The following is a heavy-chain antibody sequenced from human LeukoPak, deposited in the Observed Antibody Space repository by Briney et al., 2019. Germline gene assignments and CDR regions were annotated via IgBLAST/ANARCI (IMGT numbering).Heavy chain of an antibody. CDR1: GYTFTGYY. Sequence: GSSVKVSCKASGYTFTGYYMHWVRQAPGQRLEWMGWINPNSGGTNYAQKFQGRVTVTRDTSISTAYMELSRLRSDDTAVYYCAREKIVGVDNWFDPWGQGTLVTVSS. V-gene: IGHV1-2*02. CDR2: INPNSGGT. D-gene: IGHD1-26*01. CDR3: AREKIVGVDNWFDP. J-gene: IGHJ5*02.